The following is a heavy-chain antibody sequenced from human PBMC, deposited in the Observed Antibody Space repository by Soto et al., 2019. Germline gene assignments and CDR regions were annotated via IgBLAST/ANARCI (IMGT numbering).Heavy chain of an antibody. V-gene: IGHV3-30*03. CDR1: GFTFSSYG. CDR3: ARSPYSGSYLPYFDY. J-gene: IGHJ4*02. CDR2: ISYDGSNK. Sequence: QVQLVESGGGVVQPGRSLRLSCAASGFTFSSYGMHWVRQAPGKGLEWVAVISYDGSNKYYADSVKGRFTISRDNSKNTLYRQMNSLRAEDTAVYYCARSPYSGSYLPYFDYWGQGTLVTVSS. D-gene: IGHD1-26*01.